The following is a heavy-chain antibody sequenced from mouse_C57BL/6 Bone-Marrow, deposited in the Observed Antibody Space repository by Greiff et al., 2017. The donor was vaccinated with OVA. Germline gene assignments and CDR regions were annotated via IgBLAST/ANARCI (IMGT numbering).Heavy chain of an antibody. V-gene: IGHV1-55*01. CDR3: ARKTDYGYDWFAY. CDR2: IYPGSGST. Sequence: VKLQQPGAELVKPGASVKMSCKASGYTFTSYWITWVKQRPGQGLEWIGDIYPGSGSTNYNEKFKSKATLTVDTSSSTAYMQLSSLTSEDSAVYDCARKTDYGYDWFAYWGQGTLVTVSA. J-gene: IGHJ3*01. CDR1: GYTFTSYW. D-gene: IGHD2-2*01.